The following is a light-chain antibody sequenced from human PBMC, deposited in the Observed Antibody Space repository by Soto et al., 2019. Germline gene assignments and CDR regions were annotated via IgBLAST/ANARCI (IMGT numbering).Light chain of an antibody. J-gene: IGLJ7*01. CDR3: AAWYDSLGSHAV. V-gene: IGLV1-47*01. CDR1: SSNIGINY. CDR2: RNS. Sequence: QSVLTQPPSASGNPGQTVTISCSGSSSNIGINYVYWYQQLPGTAPKLLIYRNSQRPSGIPDRFSGSKSGTSASLAISGLRSEDEADYYCAAWYDSLGSHAVFGGGTPLTVL.